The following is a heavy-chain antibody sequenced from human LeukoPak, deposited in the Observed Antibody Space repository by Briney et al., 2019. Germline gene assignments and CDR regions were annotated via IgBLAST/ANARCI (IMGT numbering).Heavy chain of an antibody. J-gene: IGHJ4*02. CDR3: ATYRQVLLPFES. D-gene: IGHD2-8*02. CDR2: IFPRGGEI. CDR1: GFSLSTFA. V-gene: IGHV3-23*01. Sequence: GGSLRLSCAASGFSLSTFAMVWVRQPPGKGLEWVSSIFPRGGEIHYADSVRGRFTISRDNSKSTLSLQMNSLRAEDTAIYYCATYRQVLLPFESWGQGTLVTVSS.